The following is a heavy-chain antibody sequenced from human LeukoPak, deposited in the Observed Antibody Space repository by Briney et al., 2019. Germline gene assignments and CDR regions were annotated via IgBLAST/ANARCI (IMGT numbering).Heavy chain of an antibody. V-gene: IGHV3-30-3*01. CDR3: ARASEQWLVLDY. D-gene: IGHD6-19*01. CDR1: GFTFSSYA. CDR2: ISYDGSNK. Sequence: GGSLRLSCAAAGFTFSSYAMHWVRQAPGKGLEWVAVISYDGSNKYYADSVKGRFTISRDNSKNTLYLQMNGLRAEDTAVYYCARASEQWLVLDYWGQGTLVTVSS. J-gene: IGHJ4*02.